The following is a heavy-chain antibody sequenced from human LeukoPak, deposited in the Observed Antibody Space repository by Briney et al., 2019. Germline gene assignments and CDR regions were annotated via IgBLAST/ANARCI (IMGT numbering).Heavy chain of an antibody. CDR1: GGSISSSSSYY. D-gene: IGHD5-12*01. CDR3: ARDGEYSGSAFDI. CDR2: IYYSGST. Sequence: SETLSLTCTVSGGSISSSSSYYWGWIRQPPGTGLEWIGTIYYSGSTYYNPSLKSRVTISVDTSKNQFSLKLSSVTAADTAVYYCARDGEYSGSAFDIWGQGTMVTVSS. J-gene: IGHJ3*02. V-gene: IGHV4-39*07.